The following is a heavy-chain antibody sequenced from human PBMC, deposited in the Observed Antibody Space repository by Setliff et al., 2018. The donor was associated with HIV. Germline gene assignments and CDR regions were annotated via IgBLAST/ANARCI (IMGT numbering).Heavy chain of an antibody. Sequence: GGSLRLSCAASGFTFNTYGMHWVRQAPGKGLEWVAFIRYDGSNKYYADSVKGRFTISRDNSKNTLYLQMNSLRAEDTAVYYCARPRTYCSGGSCYLGPDYWGQGTLVTVSS. CDR2: IRYDGSNK. J-gene: IGHJ4*02. CDR1: GFTFNTYG. V-gene: IGHV3-30*02. D-gene: IGHD2-15*01. CDR3: ARPRTYCSGGSCYLGPDY.